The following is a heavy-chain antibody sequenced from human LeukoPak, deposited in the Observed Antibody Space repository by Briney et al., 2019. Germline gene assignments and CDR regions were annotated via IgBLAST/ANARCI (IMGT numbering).Heavy chain of an antibody. CDR3: AELGITMIGGV. CDR1: GFTFSNYE. J-gene: IGHJ6*04. D-gene: IGHD3-10*02. V-gene: IGHV3-48*03. CDR2: ISSSGSTI. Sequence: GGSLRHSCAASGFTFSNYEMHWVRQAPGKGLEWVSYISSSGSTIYYADSVKGRFTISRDNAKNSLYLQMNSLRAEDTAVYYCAELGITMIGGVWGKGTTVTISS.